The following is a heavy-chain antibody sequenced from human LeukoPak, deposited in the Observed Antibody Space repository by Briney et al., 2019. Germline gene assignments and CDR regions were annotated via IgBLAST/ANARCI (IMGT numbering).Heavy chain of an antibody. CDR2: IKQDGSEK. CDR1: GFSFSRYW. Sequence: GGSLRLSCAASGFSFSRYWMSWVRQAPGKGLEWVANIKQDGSEKNYVESVKGRFTISRDNAKNSLYLQTNSLRAEDTAVYYCARAGQEWFGELGFDQWGQGTLITVSS. V-gene: IGHV3-7*01. D-gene: IGHD3-10*01. CDR3: ARAGQEWFGELGFDQ. J-gene: IGHJ4*02.